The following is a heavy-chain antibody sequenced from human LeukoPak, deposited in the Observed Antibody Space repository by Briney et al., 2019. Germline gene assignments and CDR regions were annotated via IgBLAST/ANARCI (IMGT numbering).Heavy chain of an antibody. J-gene: IGHJ4*02. CDR2: ISSTTDTT. Sequence: GGSLRLSCAASGFTLVDYSMNWVRQAPGKGLEWISYISSTTDTTYYADSVKGRFSGSRDTAQNSLSLQMNSLRAEDTAIYYCARVGEYSYGPSSHFDYWGQGTLVTVSS. D-gene: IGHD5-18*01. CDR3: ARVGEYSYGPSSHFDY. CDR1: GFTLVDYS. V-gene: IGHV3-48*01.